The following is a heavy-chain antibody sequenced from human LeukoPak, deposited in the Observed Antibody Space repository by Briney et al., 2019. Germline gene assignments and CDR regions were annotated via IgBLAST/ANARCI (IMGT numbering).Heavy chain of an antibody. CDR3: AKVTVGAGGY. J-gene: IGHJ4*02. CDR2: ISGSGGST. V-gene: IGHV3-23*01. Sequence: PGGSLRLSCAASGFTFSSYGMHWVRQAPGKGLEWVSAISGSGGSTEYADYVKGRFTISRDNSKNTLYLQMNSLRAEDTAVYYCAKVTVGAGGYWGQGTLVTVSS. D-gene: IGHD1-26*01. CDR1: GFTFSSYG.